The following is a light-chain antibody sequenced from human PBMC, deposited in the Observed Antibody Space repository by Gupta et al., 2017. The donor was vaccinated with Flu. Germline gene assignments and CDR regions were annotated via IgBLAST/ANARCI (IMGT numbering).Light chain of an antibody. CDR2: DNN. V-gene: IGLV1-51*01. CDR3: GTWDSSLTAGV. CDR1: SSQLGNKY. Sequence: SVLTQPPSVSAAPGQKVLISCSGSSSQLGNKYVSWYQQLPGAAPKLLIYDNNKRPSGIPDRFSGSKSGTSATLGITGLQTGDEADYYCGTWDSSLTAGVFGGGTSLTVL. J-gene: IGLJ3*02.